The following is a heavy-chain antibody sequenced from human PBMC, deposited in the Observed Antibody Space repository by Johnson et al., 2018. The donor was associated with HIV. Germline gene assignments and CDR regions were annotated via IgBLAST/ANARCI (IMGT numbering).Heavy chain of an antibody. Sequence: QVQLVESGGGVVQPGRSLRLSCAASGFTFSSYPMHWVRQAPGKGLEWVAVISYDGGSKYYADSVKVRFTISRANSKNTLYLQMNSLRAEDTAVYYCARDSGQQLADAFDIWGQGTMVTVSS. CDR2: ISYDGGSK. CDR3: ARDSGQQLADAFDI. CDR1: GFTFSSYP. D-gene: IGHD6-6*01. V-gene: IGHV3-30-3*01. J-gene: IGHJ3*02.